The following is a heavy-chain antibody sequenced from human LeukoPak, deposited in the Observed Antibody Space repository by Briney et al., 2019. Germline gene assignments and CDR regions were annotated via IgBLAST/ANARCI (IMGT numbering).Heavy chain of an antibody. V-gene: IGHV4-34*01. CDR3: ARAGDWYFDL. D-gene: IGHD1-14*01. J-gene: IGHJ2*01. Sequence: PSETLSLTCAVYGGSFSGYYWSWIRQPPGKGLEWIGEINHSGSTNYNPSLKSRVTISVDTSKNQFSLKLSSVTAADTAVYYCARAGDWYFDLWGRGTLVTVSS. CDR2: INHSGST. CDR1: GGSFSGYY.